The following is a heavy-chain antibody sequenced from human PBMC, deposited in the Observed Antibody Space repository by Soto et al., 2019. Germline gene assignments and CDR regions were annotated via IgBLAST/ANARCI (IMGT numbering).Heavy chain of an antibody. Sequence: QVQLVQSGAEVKKPGSSVKVSCKASGGTFSSYTISWVRQAPGQGLEWMGRIIPILGIANYAQKFQGRVTITADESTSTAYMELSSLRSEDTAVYYCARDGRYCSGGSCYSGYFQHWGQGTLVTVSS. J-gene: IGHJ1*01. CDR2: IIPILGIA. CDR1: GGTFSSYT. D-gene: IGHD2-15*01. V-gene: IGHV1-69*08. CDR3: ARDGRYCSGGSCYSGYFQH.